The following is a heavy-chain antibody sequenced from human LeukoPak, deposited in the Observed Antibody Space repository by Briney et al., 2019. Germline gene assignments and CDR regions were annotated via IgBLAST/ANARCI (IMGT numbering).Heavy chain of an antibody. J-gene: IGHJ3*02. CDR3: ARSSGGGYQLLYSDAFDI. D-gene: IGHD2-2*02. CDR1: GFTFSSYW. V-gene: IGHV3-7*03. CDR2: IKQDGSEK. Sequence: GGSLRLSCAASGFTFSSYWMSWVRQAPGKGLEWVANIKQDGSEKYYVDSVKGRFTISRDNAKNSLYLQMNSLRAEDTAVYYCARSSGGGYQLLYSDAFDIWGQGTMVTVSS.